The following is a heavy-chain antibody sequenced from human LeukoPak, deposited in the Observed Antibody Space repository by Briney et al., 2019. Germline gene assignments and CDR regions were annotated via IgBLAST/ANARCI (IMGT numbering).Heavy chain of an antibody. J-gene: IGHJ4*02. D-gene: IGHD3-10*01. CDR2: ISAYNGNT. V-gene: IGHV1-18*01. Sequence: ASVKVSCKASRYSFTSYGISWVRQAPGQGLEWMVWISAYNGNTNYAQKLQGRVTMTTDTSTSTAYMELRSLRSDDTAVYYCARIKAITMVRGVNDYWGQGTLVTVSS. CDR3: ARIKAITMVRGVNDY. CDR1: RYSFTSYG.